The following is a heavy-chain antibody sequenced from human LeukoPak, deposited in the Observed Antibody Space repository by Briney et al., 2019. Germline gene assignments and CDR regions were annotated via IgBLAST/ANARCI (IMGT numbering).Heavy chain of an antibody. D-gene: IGHD3-16*01. CDR1: GFTFSDYY. J-gene: IGHJ6*02. CDR2: VSSGGDIT. Sequence: GSLRLSCAASGFTFSDYYISWIRQAPGKGLEWLSIVSSGGDITTYADSVKGRFTISRDNTRNLLFLQMNSLRAEDTAVYYCARDMDKLGDYYGMDVWGQGTTVVVSS. V-gene: IGHV3-11*01. CDR3: ARDMDKLGDYYGMDV.